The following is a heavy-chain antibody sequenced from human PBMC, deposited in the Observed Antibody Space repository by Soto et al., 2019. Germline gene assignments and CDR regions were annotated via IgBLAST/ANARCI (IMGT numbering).Heavy chain of an antibody. CDR2: ISSNGGST. CDR3: VKGAITILGENWFDP. Sequence: GGSLRLSCSASGFTFSSYAMHWVRQAPGKGLEYVSAISSNGGSTYYADSVKGRFTISRDNSKNTLYLQMSSLRAEDTAVYYCVKGAITILGENWFDPWGQGTLVTVSS. D-gene: IGHD3-3*01. CDR1: GFTFSSYA. J-gene: IGHJ5*02. V-gene: IGHV3-64D*06.